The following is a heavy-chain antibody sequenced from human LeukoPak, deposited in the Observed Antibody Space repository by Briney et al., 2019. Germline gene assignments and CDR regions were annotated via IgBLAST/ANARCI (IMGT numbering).Heavy chain of an antibody. CDR3: ARGGYDFWSGYYIDWFDP. D-gene: IGHD3-3*01. Sequence: PSETLSLTCTVSGGSISSYYWSWIRQPPGKGLEWIGYIYYSGSTNYNPSLKSRVTISVDTSKNQFSLKLSSVTAADTAVYYCARGGYDFWSGYYIDWFDPWGQGTLVTVSS. CDR1: GGSISSYY. V-gene: IGHV4-59*01. CDR2: IYYSGST. J-gene: IGHJ5*02.